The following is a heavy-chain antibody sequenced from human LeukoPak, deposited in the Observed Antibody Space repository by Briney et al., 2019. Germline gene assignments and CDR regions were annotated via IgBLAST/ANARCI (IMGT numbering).Heavy chain of an antibody. Sequence: GASVKVSCKASGYTFTNYGISWVRQAPGQGLEWMGGFDPEDGETIYAQKFQGRVTMTEDTSTDTAYMELSSLRSEDTAVYYCATDWITFGGVIVTNAFDIWGQGTMVTVSS. J-gene: IGHJ3*02. CDR2: FDPEDGET. CDR3: ATDWITFGGVIVTNAFDI. V-gene: IGHV1-24*01. CDR1: GYTFTNYG. D-gene: IGHD3-16*02.